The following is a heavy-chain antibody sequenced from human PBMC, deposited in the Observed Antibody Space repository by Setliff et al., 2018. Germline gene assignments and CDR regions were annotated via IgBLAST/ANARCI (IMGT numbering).Heavy chain of an antibody. Sequence: PSETLSLTCTVSGVSISSTTYYWTWVRQSPGKGLEWIGSVSFFGSAYYNPSLQSRGAISLDTSRNQFSLELSSVTAADTAVYYCARDPGVHSGTWCLDSWGQGTQVTVSS. CDR2: VSFFGSA. CDR1: GVSISSTTYY. CDR3: ARDPGVHSGTWCLDS. V-gene: IGHV4-39*07. J-gene: IGHJ4*02. D-gene: IGHD2-8*01.